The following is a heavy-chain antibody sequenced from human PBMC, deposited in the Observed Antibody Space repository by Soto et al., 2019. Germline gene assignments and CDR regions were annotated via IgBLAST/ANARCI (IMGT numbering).Heavy chain of an antibody. V-gene: IGHV1-3*01. Sequence: GASVKVSCKASGYTFTSYAMHWVRQAPGQRLEWMGWINAGNGNTKYSQKFQGRVTITRDTSASTAYMELSSLRSEDTAVYYCARPRFPGYYYYGMDVWGQGTTVTVSS. CDR2: INAGNGNT. CDR3: ARPRFPGYYYYGMDV. CDR1: GYTFTSYA. D-gene: IGHD3-3*01. J-gene: IGHJ6*02.